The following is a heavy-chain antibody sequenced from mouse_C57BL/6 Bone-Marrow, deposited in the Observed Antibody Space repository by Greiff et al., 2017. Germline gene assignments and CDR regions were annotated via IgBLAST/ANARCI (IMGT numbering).Heavy chain of an antibody. V-gene: IGHV5-6*01. Sequence: EVQVVESGGDLVKPGGSLKLSCAASGFTFSSYGMSWVRPTPDKRLEWVATISSGGSYTYYPDSVKGRFTISRDNAKNTLYLQMSSLKSEDTALYYCARHTLVDYWGQGTTLTVAS. CDR3: ARHTLVDY. CDR2: ISSGGSYT. CDR1: GFTFSSYG. J-gene: IGHJ2*01.